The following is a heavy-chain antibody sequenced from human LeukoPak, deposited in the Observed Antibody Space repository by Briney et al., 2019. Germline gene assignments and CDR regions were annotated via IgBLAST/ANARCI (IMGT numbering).Heavy chain of an antibody. V-gene: IGHV3-48*03. CDR3: ARPYCSSTSCYGFLEY. D-gene: IGHD2-2*01. Sequence: GGSLRLSCAASGFTFSNHEMNWVRQAPGKGLEWVSYISSSGSPIYYADSVKGRFTISRDNAKNSLYLQMNSLRAEDTAVYYCARPYCSSTSCYGFLEYWGQGTLVTVSS. J-gene: IGHJ4*02. CDR1: GFTFSNHE. CDR2: ISSSGSPI.